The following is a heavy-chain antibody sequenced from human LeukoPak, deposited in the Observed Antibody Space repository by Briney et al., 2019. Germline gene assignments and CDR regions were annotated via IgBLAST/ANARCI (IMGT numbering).Heavy chain of an antibody. J-gene: IGHJ4*02. D-gene: IGHD5-12*01. V-gene: IGHV4-39*01. Sequence: PSETLSLTCTVSGGSIGTSTYYGGWVRQPPGKGLEWIGSMYYGGTTYYNPSLKSRVTLSVDTSKTQFSLRLSSVTAADSAVYFCATGEYSGYYDYWGQGTLVTVSS. CDR2: MYYGGTT. CDR1: GGSIGTSTYY. CDR3: ATGEYSGYYDY.